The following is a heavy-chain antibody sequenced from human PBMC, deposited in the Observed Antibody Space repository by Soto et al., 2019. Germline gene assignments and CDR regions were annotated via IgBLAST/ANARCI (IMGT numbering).Heavy chain of an antibody. V-gene: IGHV3-30-3*01. D-gene: IGHD6-19*01. CDR2: ISYDGSNK. Sequence: SLRLSGAASGFTFSSYAMHWVRQAPVKGLEWVAVISYDGSNKYYADSVKGRFTISRDNSKNTLYLQMNSLRAEDTAVYYCARDLASQYSSGWYYLDYWGPGTLVTVSS. CDR3: ARDLASQYSSGWYYLDY. J-gene: IGHJ4*02. CDR1: GFTFSSYA.